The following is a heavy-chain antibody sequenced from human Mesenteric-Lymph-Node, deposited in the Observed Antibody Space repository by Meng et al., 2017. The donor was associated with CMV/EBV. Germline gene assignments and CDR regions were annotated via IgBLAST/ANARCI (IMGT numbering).Heavy chain of an antibody. CDR3: ARGTGTLDY. D-gene: IGHD1-7*01. CDR2: TYYRSKWYE. CDR1: GDSVSNDGAA. Sequence: CASSGDSVSNDGAAWNWFRQSPSRGLEWLGRTYYRSKWYEDYEVSVKDRLTINPDTSKNQFSLQLNSVTPEDKALYYCARGTGTLDYWGQGTLVTVSS. V-gene: IGHV6-1*01. J-gene: IGHJ4*02.